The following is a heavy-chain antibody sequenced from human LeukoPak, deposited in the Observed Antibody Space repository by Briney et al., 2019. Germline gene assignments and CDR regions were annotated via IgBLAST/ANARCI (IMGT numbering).Heavy chain of an antibody. D-gene: IGHD2-2*01. CDR1: GYTFTGYH. J-gene: IGHJ6*02. Sequence: ASVKVSCKATGYTFTGYHLHWVRQAPGQGPEWMGWINPYNGDTKYTQKFQGRVTFTRDTSIDTAYMELSRLRFDDTAMYYCTRVRGSSTGSNYGMDVWGQGTTVTVPS. CDR2: INPYNGDT. CDR3: TRVRGSSTGSNYGMDV. V-gene: IGHV1-2*02.